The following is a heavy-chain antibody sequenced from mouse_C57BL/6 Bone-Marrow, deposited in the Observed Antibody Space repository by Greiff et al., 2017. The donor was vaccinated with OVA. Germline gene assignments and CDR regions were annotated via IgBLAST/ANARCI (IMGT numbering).Heavy chain of an antibody. J-gene: IGHJ2*01. V-gene: IGHV5-17*01. Sequence: EVTLVASGGGLVKPGGSLKLSCAASGFTFSDYGMHLVRQAPETGLEWVAYISSGRSTIYYADTVKGRFTISRDNAKNTLFLQMTSRRSEDTAMYYCARYDFFYWGQGTTLTVSS. CDR1: GFTFSDYG. CDR3: ARYDFFY. CDR2: ISSGRSTI. D-gene: IGHD2-4*01.